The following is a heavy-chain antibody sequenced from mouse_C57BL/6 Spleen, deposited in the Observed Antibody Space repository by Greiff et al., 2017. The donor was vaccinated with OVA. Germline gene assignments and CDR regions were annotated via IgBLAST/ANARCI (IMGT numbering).Heavy chain of an antibody. D-gene: IGHD2-1*01. CDR3: ARQEEVYYGNYVYAMDY. Sequence: VQLQESGAELVKPGASVKLSCKASGYTFTAYTIHWVKQRSGQGLEWIGWFYPGSGSIKSNETFKDKATLTAAKYSSTVYMEHSRLTAEDSAVDFCARQEEVYYGNYVYAMDYWGQGTSVTVSA. CDR2: FYPGSGSI. J-gene: IGHJ4*01. V-gene: IGHV1-62-2*01. CDR1: GYTFTAYT.